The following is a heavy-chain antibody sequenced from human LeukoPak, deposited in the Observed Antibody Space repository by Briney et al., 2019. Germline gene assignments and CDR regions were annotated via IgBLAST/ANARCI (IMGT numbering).Heavy chain of an antibody. CDR3: ARGTLYSGWSYYFDY. CDR2: VYYSGTT. CDR1: GGSISLSYYY. J-gene: IGHJ4*02. D-gene: IGHD6-19*01. Sequence: PSETLSLTCSVSGGSISLSYYYWGWIRQPPGKALEWIGSVYYSGTTSYNPSLKSRVTISVDMSKNRFSLRLSSVTAADTAMYYCARGTLYSGWSYYFDYWGQGSQVTVSS. V-gene: IGHV4-39*07.